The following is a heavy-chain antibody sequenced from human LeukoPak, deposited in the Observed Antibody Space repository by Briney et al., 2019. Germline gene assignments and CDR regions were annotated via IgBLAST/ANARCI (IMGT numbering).Heavy chain of an antibody. Sequence: SETLSLTCAVYGGSVSGYYWSWTRRPPGNGLEWIGEINHSGSTNYNPSLKSRVTISLDTSKNQFSLKLSSVTAADTAVYYCARGFGSGSYYGYWGQGTQVTVSS. J-gene: IGHJ4*02. CDR3: ARGFGSGSYYGY. V-gene: IGHV4-34*01. CDR1: GGSVSGYY. CDR2: INHSGST. D-gene: IGHD3-10*01.